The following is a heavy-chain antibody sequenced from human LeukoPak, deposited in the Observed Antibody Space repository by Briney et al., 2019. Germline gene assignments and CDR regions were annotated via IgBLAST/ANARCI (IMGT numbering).Heavy chain of an antibody. J-gene: IGHJ4*02. CDR1: GFTFSIYG. Sequence: PGGSLRLSCQASGFTFSIYGLTWVRQAPGKGLEWVSAISGGGGSTYYADSVKGRFTISRDNSKNTLYLQMNSLRAEDTAVYYCAKFEATVTTSLGYWGQGTLVTVSS. CDR3: AKFEATVTTSLGY. V-gene: IGHV3-23*01. CDR2: ISGGGGST. D-gene: IGHD4-17*01.